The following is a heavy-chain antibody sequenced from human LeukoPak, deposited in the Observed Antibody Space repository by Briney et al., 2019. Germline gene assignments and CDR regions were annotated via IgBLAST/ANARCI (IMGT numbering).Heavy chain of an antibody. Sequence: GESLKISCKGSGYSFGNYWIAWVRQMPGKGLEWMGVIYPGDSDTRYSPSFQGQVTISADKSISAAYLQWSSLKAADTAMYYRTRRSANATGRNYYYYGMAVWGQGTTVTVSS. J-gene: IGHJ6*02. V-gene: IGHV5-51*01. D-gene: IGHD2-15*01. CDR2: IYPGDSDT. CDR1: GYSFGNYW. CDR3: TRRSANATGRNYYYYGMAV.